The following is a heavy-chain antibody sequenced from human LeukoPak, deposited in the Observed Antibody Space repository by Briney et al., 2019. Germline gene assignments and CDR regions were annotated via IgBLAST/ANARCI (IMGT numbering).Heavy chain of an antibody. D-gene: IGHD2-8*01. CDR1: GGFINNYY. J-gene: IGHJ4*02. Sequence: SETLSLTCTVSGGFINNYYWTWIRQPPGKGLEWIGYIHYSGSASYNPSLKSRVTISVDRSENQFSLKLNSVTAADTAVYYCASLAFCTNYRSFPDSWGQGTLVNVSS. CDR2: IHYSGSA. CDR3: ASLAFCTNYRSFPDS. V-gene: IGHV4-59*08.